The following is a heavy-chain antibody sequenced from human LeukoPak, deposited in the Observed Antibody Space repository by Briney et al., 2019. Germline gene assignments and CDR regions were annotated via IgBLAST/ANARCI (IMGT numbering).Heavy chain of an antibody. CDR3: ARYVSGHYFDY. V-gene: IGHV4-59*11. D-gene: IGHD3-10*01. CDR2: IYYSGST. CDR1: GGSISSHY. J-gene: IGHJ4*02. Sequence: SETLSLTCTVSGGSISSHYWSWIRQPPGKGLEWIGYIYYSGSTNYNPSLKSRVTISVDTSKNQFSPKLSSVTAADTAVYYCARYVSGHYFDYWGQGTLVTVSS.